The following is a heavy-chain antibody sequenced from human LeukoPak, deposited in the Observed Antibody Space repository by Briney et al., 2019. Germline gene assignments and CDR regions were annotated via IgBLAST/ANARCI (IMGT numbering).Heavy chain of an antibody. J-gene: IGHJ5*02. CDR3: ARHYGP. Sequence: SETLSLTCSVSGGSVRSDISHWSWIRQPPGKGLEWIGSIYSSGSTYYNPSLKSRVTISVDTSKNQFSLKLTSVTAADTAVYYCARHYGPWGQGTLVTVSS. CDR1: GGSVRSDISH. D-gene: IGHD4-17*01. CDR2: IYSSGST. V-gene: IGHV4-39*01.